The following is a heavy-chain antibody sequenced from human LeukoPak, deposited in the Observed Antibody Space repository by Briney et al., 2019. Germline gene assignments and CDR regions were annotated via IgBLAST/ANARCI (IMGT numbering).Heavy chain of an antibody. CDR1: GFSVSSNY. D-gene: IGHD3-22*01. Sequence: PGGSLRLSCAASGFSVSSNYMNWVRQAPGKGLEWVAVISYDGSNKYYADSVKGRFTISRDNSKNTLYLQMNSLRAEDTAVYYCARGTYYYDSSGYLLDYWGQGTLVTVSS. CDR2: ISYDGSNK. J-gene: IGHJ4*02. CDR3: ARGTYYYDSSGYLLDY. V-gene: IGHV3-30-3*01.